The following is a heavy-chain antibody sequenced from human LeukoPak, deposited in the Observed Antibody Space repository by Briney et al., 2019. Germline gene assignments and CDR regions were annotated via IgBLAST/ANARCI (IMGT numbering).Heavy chain of an antibody. CDR2: IYGGGST. J-gene: IGHJ4*02. CDR3: ASTSYNSGNYYLGY. V-gene: IGHV3-53*01. Sequence: PGGSLRLSCAASGFTVSSNYMSWVRQAPGKGLEWVSVIYGGGSTYYADSVKGGFTISRDNSKNTLYLQMNSLRAEDTAVYYCASTSYNSGNYYLGYWGQGTLVTVSS. D-gene: IGHD3-10*01. CDR1: GFTVSSNY.